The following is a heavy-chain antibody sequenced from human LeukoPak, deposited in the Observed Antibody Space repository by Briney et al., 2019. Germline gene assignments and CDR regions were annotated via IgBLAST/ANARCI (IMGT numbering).Heavy chain of an antibody. J-gene: IGHJ3*02. CDR1: GFTFSSYS. Sequence: PGGSLRLSCAASGFTFSSYSMNWVRQAPGKGLEWVSSISSSSSYIYYADSVKGRFTISRDNAKNSLYLQMNSLRAEDTAVYYCARDQASVSYDAFDIWGQGTMVTVSS. D-gene: IGHD1-26*01. V-gene: IGHV3-21*01. CDR3: ARDQASVSYDAFDI. CDR2: ISSSSSYI.